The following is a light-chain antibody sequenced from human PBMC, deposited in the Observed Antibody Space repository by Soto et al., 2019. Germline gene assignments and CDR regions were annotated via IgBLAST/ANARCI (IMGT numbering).Light chain of an antibody. V-gene: IGLV2-23*01. CDR2: EAT. CDR3: CSYAGSRIVV. J-gene: IGLJ2*01. CDR1: SSDVGSYNL. Sequence: ALTQPASVSGSPGQSITISCTGTSSDVGSYNLVSWYQQHPGKAPKLMIYEATKRPSGVSDRFSGSKSGNTASLTISGLLAEDEADYYCCSYAGSRIVVFGGGTKLTVL.